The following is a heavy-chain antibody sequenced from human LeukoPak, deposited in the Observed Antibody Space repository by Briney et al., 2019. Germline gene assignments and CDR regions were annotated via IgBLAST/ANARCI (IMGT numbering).Heavy chain of an antibody. CDR2: MNPNSGNT. Sequence: AASVKVSCKASGYTFTNYDINWVRQATGQGLEWVGWMNPNSGNTGYAQRFQGRVTMTRDTSISTAYMELNSLRSEDTAVYYCARELVVAAQGALVYWGQGTLVTVSS. CDR1: GYTFTNYD. D-gene: IGHD2-15*01. CDR3: ARELVVAAQGALVY. J-gene: IGHJ4*02. V-gene: IGHV1-8*01.